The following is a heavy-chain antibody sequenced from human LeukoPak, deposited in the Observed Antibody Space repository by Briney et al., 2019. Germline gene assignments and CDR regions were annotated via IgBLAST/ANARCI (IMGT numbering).Heavy chain of an antibody. CDR1: GYTFTSYG. D-gene: IGHD2-2*01. V-gene: IGHV1-18*01. CDR2: ISAYNGNT. CDR3: ARDKINRIVLLPAAENWFDP. J-gene: IGHJ5*02. Sequence: ASVKVSCKASGYTFTSYGISWVRQAPGQGLEWMGWISAYNGNTNYAQKLQGRVTMTTDTSTSTAYMELRSLRSDDTAVYYCARDKINRIVLLPAAENWFDPWGQGTLVTVSS.